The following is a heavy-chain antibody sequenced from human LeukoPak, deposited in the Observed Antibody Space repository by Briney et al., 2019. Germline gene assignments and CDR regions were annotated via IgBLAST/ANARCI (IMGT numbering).Heavy chain of an antibody. CDR2: IRYEGSNK. D-gene: IGHD1-26*01. Sequence: PGGSLRLSCAASGFTFSSYGMHWVRQAPGKGLEWVAFIRYEGSNKYYTDSVKGRFTISRDNSKNTLYLQMNSLRAEDTAVYYCAKDFQWELSSHFDYWGQGTLVTVSS. CDR3: AKDFQWELSSHFDY. J-gene: IGHJ4*02. CDR1: GFTFSSYG. V-gene: IGHV3-30*02.